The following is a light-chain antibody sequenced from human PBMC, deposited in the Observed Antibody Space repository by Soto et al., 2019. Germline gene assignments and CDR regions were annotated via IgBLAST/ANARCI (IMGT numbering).Light chain of an antibody. CDR1: STDVGSYNL. CDR2: EAS. Sequence: QSALSQPASVSGSPGQSMTISCTGTSTDVGSYNLVSWYQHHPGEAPKLLIYEASKRPSGLSNRFSGSKSGNTASLTISGLQAEDEAEYYCCSYAGTSTYVFGSGTKVTVL. V-gene: IGLV2-23*01. CDR3: CSYAGTSTYV. J-gene: IGLJ1*01.